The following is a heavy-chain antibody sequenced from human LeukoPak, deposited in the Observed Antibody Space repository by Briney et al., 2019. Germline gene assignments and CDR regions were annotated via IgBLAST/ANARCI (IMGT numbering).Heavy chain of an antibody. CDR2: IYSGGST. J-gene: IGHJ4*02. CDR1: GFTVSSNY. V-gene: IGHV3-53*01. D-gene: IGHD3-10*01. CDR3: ARDIRHGSGSYRYYFDY. Sequence: GGSLRLSCAASGFTVSSNYMSWVRQAPGKGLEWVSVIYSGGSTYYADSVKGRFTISRDNSKDTLYLQMNSLRAEDTAVYYCARDIRHGSGSYRYYFDYWGQGTLVTVSS.